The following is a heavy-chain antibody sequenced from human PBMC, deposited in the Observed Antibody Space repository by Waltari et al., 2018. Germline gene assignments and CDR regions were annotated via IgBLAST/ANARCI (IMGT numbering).Heavy chain of an antibody. V-gene: IGHV4-61*02. CDR1: GGSITSGSYY. CDR3: VREGIYSSAKDARFDP. Sequence: QVQLQESGPGLVKPSQTLSLTCTVSGGSITSGSYYWSWIRQPAGKGLEWIGRIYTSGSTNYGPSLKSRVTISVDTSKNQFSLKLSSVTAADTAVYYCVREGIYSSAKDARFDPWGQGTLVTVSS. CDR2: IYTSGST. D-gene: IGHD6-25*01. J-gene: IGHJ5*02.